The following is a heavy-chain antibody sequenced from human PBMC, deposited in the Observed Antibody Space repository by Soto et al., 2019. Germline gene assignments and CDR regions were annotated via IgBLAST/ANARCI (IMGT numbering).Heavy chain of an antibody. Sequence: GGSLRLSCAASGLTVSNNYMSWVRQAPGKGLEWVSAIYSGGNTYYADSVKGRFTISRDNSKNTLYLQMNTLRAEDTAVYYCARDSTTPGAFDIWGQGTKVTVSS. J-gene: IGHJ3*02. CDR3: ARDSTTPGAFDI. D-gene: IGHD2-2*01. CDR2: IYSGGNT. CDR1: GLTVSNNY. V-gene: IGHV3-53*01.